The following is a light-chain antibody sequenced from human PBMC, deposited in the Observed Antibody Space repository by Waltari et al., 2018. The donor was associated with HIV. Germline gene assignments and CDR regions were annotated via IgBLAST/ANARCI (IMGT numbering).Light chain of an antibody. V-gene: IGKV1-5*03. CDR3: QQYNTDSAT. CDR2: KAS. Sequence: DIQMTQSPSTLSASVGDRVTITCRASQNIGTWVAWYQQRPGKDPKALIYKASTVESGVPSRFSGSGSGTECTLTISSLQPDDFATDYCQQYNTDSATFGQGTKVEIK. CDR1: QNIGTW. J-gene: IGKJ1*01.